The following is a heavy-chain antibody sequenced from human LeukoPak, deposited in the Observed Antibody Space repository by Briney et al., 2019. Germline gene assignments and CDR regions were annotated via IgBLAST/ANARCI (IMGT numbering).Heavy chain of an antibody. CDR3: AREAPSPLRYFDSGGYYFDY. D-gene: IGHD3-9*01. J-gene: IGHJ4*02. CDR2: IGGRGDT. CDR1: GFTFTTYW. V-gene: IGHV3-21*04. Sequence: GESLRLSCAASGFTFTTYWMSWVRQAPGKGLEWVSAIGGRGDTYYADSVKGRFTISRDNAKNSLYLQMNSLRAEDTAVYYCAREAPSPLRYFDSGGYYFDYWGQGTLVTVSS.